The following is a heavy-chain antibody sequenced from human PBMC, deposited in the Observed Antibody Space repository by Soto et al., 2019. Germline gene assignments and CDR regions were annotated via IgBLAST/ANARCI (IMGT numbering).Heavy chain of an antibody. Sequence: PGGSLRLSCAASGFTFSSYGMHWVRQAPGKGLEWVAVIWYDGSNKYYADSVKGRFTISRDNSKNTLYLQMNSLRAEDTAVYYCARGTYSGYGPLIDYWGQGTLVTVSS. CDR1: GFTFSSYG. CDR3: ARGTYSGYGPLIDY. J-gene: IGHJ4*02. D-gene: IGHD5-12*01. V-gene: IGHV3-33*01. CDR2: IWYDGSNK.